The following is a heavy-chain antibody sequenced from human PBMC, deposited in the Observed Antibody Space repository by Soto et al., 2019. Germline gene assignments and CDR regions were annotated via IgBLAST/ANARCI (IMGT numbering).Heavy chain of an antibody. V-gene: IGHV3-7*01. J-gene: IGHJ3*02. CDR2: INRAGNVQ. Sequence: VQLVESGGGLVQPGEPLRLSCTASGLTFSISWMTWVRQAPGEGLEWVSNINRAGNVQQYVVYVKERFTISRDNAKNSLFLQMSGLRVGDRAVYFCATANTPYAFDMWGQGTMVTVSS. CDR3: ATANTPYAFDM. CDR1: GLTFSISW.